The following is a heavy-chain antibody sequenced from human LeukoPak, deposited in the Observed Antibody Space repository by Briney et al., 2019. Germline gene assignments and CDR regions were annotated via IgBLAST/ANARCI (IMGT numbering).Heavy chain of an antibody. D-gene: IGHD3-10*01. V-gene: IGHV3-74*01. Sequence: PGGSLRLSCAASGFTLSRNWMHWVRQVPGKGLVWVSCLNSDGTRKSYADSVKGRFNISRDNAKNTLYLQMNSLRVEDTAVYYCIRDGLLWYGGSTWGQGTTVTVSS. J-gene: IGHJ3*01. CDR2: LNSDGTRK. CDR1: GFTLSRNW. CDR3: IRDGLLWYGGST.